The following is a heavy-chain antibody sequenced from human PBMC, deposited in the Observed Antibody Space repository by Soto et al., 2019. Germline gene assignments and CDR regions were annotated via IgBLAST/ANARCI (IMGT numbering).Heavy chain of an antibody. J-gene: IGHJ5*02. D-gene: IGHD6-13*01. CDR2: ISSSSTI. CDR1: GFTFSSYI. Sequence: PGGSLRLSCAASGFTFSSYIMNWVRQAPGKGLEWVSYISSSSTIYYADSVKGRFTISRDNAKNSLYLQMNSLRDEDTAVYYCARDLAAAGTSNWFDPWGQGTLVTVSS. V-gene: IGHV3-48*02. CDR3: ARDLAAAGTSNWFDP.